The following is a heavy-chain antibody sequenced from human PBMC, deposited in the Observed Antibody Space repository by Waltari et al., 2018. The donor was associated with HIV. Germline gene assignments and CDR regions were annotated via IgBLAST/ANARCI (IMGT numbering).Heavy chain of an antibody. V-gene: IGHV1-69*06. Sequence: QVQLVQSGAEVKKPGSSVKVSCKASGGTFSSYAISWVRQAPGQGLEWMGGIIPIFGTANYAQKFQGRVTITADKSTSTAYMELSSLRSEDTAVYYCARGLADYGATSHWFDPWGQGTLVTVSS. D-gene: IGHD3-10*01. CDR3: ARGLADYGATSHWFDP. J-gene: IGHJ5*02. CDR2: IIPIFGTA. CDR1: GGTFSSYA.